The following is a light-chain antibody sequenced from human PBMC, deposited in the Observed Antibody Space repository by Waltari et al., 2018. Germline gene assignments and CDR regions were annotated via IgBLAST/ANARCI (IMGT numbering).Light chain of an antibody. CDR3: QTWDSTYVV. Sequence: SYELTQPPSVSVSPGQTANISCSGNKLGEKSVCWYHQKPGQSPVLVIYQDVKRPSGIPERFSGSNSGNTATLTISGTQAMDEADYYCQTWDSTYVVFGGGTTLTVL. CDR2: QDV. J-gene: IGLJ2*01. V-gene: IGLV3-1*01. CDR1: KLGEKS.